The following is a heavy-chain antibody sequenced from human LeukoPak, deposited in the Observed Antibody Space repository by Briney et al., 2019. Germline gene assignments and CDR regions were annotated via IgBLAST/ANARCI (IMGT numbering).Heavy chain of an antibody. J-gene: IGHJ4*02. Sequence: ASVKVSCKASGYTFTSYDINWVRQAPGQGLEWMGWMNPNSGNTGYAQKFQGRVTMTRNTSISTAYMELSSLRSEDTAVYYCARAVAGIEGDPELDYWGQGTLVTVSS. V-gene: IGHV1-8*01. CDR3: ARAVAGIEGDPELDY. CDR2: MNPNSGNT. CDR1: GYTFTSYD. D-gene: IGHD6-19*01.